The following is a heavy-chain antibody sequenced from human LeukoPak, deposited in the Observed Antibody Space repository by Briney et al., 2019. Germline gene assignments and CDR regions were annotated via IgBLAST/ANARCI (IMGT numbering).Heavy chain of an antibody. CDR1: GFTFSSYA. Sequence: GGSLRLSCAASGFTFSSYAMTWVRQAPGKGLDWASSISGSGGSTYYADSVKGRFTISRDNSKNTLYLQVNSLRAEDTAVYYCARGYCTNGLCYYYFDYWGQGTLVTVSS. CDR3: ARGYCTNGLCYYYFDY. CDR2: ISGSGGST. J-gene: IGHJ4*02. D-gene: IGHD2-8*01. V-gene: IGHV3-23*01.